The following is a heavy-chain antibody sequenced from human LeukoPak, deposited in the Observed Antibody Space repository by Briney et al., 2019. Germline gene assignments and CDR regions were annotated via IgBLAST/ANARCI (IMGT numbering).Heavy chain of an antibody. CDR1: GGSISSYY. J-gene: IGHJ6*02. Sequence: SETLSLTCTVSGGSISSYYWSWIRQPPGKGLEWIGYIYYSGSTNYNPSLKSRVTISVDTSKNQFSLKLSSVTAADTAVYYCARLPVFGGYYYGMDVWAKGPRSPSP. D-gene: IGHD3-3*01. V-gene: IGHV4-59*01. CDR3: ARLPVFGGYYYGMDV. CDR2: IYYSGST.